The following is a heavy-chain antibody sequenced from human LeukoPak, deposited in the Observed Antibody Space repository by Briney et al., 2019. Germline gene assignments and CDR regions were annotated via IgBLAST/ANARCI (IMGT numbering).Heavy chain of an antibody. D-gene: IGHD3/OR15-3a*01. V-gene: IGHV3-11*05. J-gene: IGHJ4*02. Sequence: GGSLRLSWAASGXTFSDYYMSWIRQAPGKGLEWVSYISSSSSYTKNADAVKGRFTISRDNAKKSVYLQMNSLRAEDTAVYYCGRGQWTSDYWGQGTLVTVSS. CDR2: ISSSSSYT. CDR3: GRGQWTSDY. CDR1: GXTFSDYY.